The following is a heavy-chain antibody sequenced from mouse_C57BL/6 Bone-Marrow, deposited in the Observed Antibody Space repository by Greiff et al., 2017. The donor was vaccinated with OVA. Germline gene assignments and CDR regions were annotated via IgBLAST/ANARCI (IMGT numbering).Heavy chain of an antibody. CDR2: ISYDGSN. CDR1: GYSITSGYY. J-gene: IGHJ4*01. CDR3: ARFYGYYNYAMDY. V-gene: IGHV3-6*01. D-gene: IGHD2-3*01. Sequence: EVKVEESGPGLVKPSQSLSLTCSVTGYSITSGYYWNWIRQFPGNKLEWMGYISYDGSNNYNPSLKNRISITRDTSKNQFFLKLNSVTTEDTATYYCARFYGYYNYAMDYWGQGTSVTVSS.